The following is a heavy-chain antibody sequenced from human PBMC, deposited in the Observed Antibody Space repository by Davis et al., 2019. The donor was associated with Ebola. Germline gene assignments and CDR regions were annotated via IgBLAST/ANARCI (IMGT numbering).Heavy chain of an antibody. V-gene: IGHV3-30*04. Sequence: GESLKISCTASGSTFSAHAIHWVRQAPGKGLVWVALISSDGSNKYYADSVKGRFTISRDNSKNTLYLQMNSLRPEDTAVYYCARGPYGGNSYFDYWGQGTLVTVSS. D-gene: IGHD4-23*01. J-gene: IGHJ4*01. CDR3: ARGPYGGNSYFDY. CDR2: ISSDGSNK. CDR1: GSTFSAHA.